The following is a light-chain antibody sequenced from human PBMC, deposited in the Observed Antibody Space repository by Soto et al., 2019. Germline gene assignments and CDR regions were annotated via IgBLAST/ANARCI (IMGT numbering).Light chain of an antibody. CDR1: SSDIGGFNY. Sequence: QSALTQPASVSGSPGQSITISCTGTSSDIGGFNYVSWYQQHPGKAPKLMIYEVSNRPSGVSDRFSGAKYGNTASLNISVLQAEDEADYYCSSYTTTTTYVFASGTKLTV. CDR3: SSYTTTTTYV. CDR2: EVS. J-gene: IGLJ1*01. V-gene: IGLV2-14*01.